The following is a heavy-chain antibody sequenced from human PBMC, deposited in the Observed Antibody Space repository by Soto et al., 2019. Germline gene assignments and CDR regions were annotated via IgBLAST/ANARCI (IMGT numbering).Heavy chain of an antibody. CDR3: GKDLLRWAS. D-gene: IGHD3-16*01. CDR2: VTGNGGST. J-gene: IGHJ4*02. V-gene: IGHV3-23*01. Sequence: PGGSLRLSCAASGFTFSSYAMDWVRQAPGKGLEWVAAVTGNGGSTYYADSVKGRFTISRDNSKNTLYLQMNSLRAEDTAVYYCGKDLLRWASWGQGIMVPVSS. CDR1: GFTFSSYA.